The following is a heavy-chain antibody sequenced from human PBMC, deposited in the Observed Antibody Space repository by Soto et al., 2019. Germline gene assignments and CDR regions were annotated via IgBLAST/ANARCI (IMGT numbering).Heavy chain of an antibody. V-gene: IGHV3-23*01. D-gene: IGHD2-8*02. Sequence: HGGSMKLSCAACGLICCSYDMSWARQAPGKGLEWVSTILVDGRTFYVDSVKGRFTISRDSSQNTVFLQVNSLTAGDTALYYCAKATATGGGAFDICGQGTMVTVSS. CDR2: ILVDGRT. CDR1: GLICCSYD. CDR3: AKATATGGGAFDI. J-gene: IGHJ3*02.